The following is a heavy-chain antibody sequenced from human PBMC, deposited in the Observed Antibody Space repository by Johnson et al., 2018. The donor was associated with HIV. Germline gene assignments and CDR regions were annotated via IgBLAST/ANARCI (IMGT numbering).Heavy chain of an antibody. J-gene: IGHJ3*02. CDR3: ARGGYLDAFDI. D-gene: IGHD6-13*01. V-gene: IGHV3-30*04. CDR1: GFTFSSYA. CDR2: ISYDGSNK. Sequence: QVQLVESGGGVVQPGRSLRLSCAASGFTFSSYAIHWVRQAPGKGLEWVAIISYDGSNKYYADSVKGRFTISRDNSKKTLYLQMNSLRAEDTAVYYCARGGYLDAFDIWGQGTMVTVSS.